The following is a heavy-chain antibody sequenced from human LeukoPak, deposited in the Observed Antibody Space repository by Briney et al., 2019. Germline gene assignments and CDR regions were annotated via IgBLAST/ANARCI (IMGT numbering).Heavy chain of an antibody. J-gene: IGHJ4*02. CDR2: IGSSGSFT. CDR1: RFSFSSYQ. Sequence: GGSLRLSCAASRFSFSSYQMNWVRQAPGKGLGWVSYIGSSGSFTNYADSVKGRFTISRDNTKNSLYLQMNSLRPEDTAVYYCARVGTIAAAGTYDYWGQGTLVAVSS. CDR3: ARVGTIAAAGTYDY. D-gene: IGHD6-13*01. V-gene: IGHV3-48*03.